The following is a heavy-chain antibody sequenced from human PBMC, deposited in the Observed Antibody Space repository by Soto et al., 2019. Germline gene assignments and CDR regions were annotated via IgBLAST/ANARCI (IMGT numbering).Heavy chain of an antibody. CDR1: GGTFSSYT. CDR3: AREQYGGDPMI. D-gene: IGHD2-21*02. J-gene: IGHJ4*02. V-gene: IGHV1-69*08. CDR2: IIPILGIA. Sequence: QVQLVQSGAEVKKPGSSVKVSCKASGGTFSSYTISWVRQAPGQGLEWMGRIIPILGIANYAQKFQGRVTITAEKYTSTAYMELSSLRSDETAVYYCAREQYGGDPMIWGQGTLVTVFS.